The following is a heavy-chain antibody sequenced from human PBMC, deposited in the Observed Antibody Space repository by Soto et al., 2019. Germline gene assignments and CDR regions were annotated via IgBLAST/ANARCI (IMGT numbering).Heavy chain of an antibody. CDR2: INPSGGST. CDR1: GYTFTSYY. Sequence: ASVKVSCKASGYTFTSYYMHWVRQAPGQGLEWMGIINPSGGSTSYAQKFQGRVTMTRDTSTSTVYMELSSLRSEDTAVYYCARGAEKNYCDSSGYWFYRGQGTLGTRFS. V-gene: IGHV1-46*01. CDR3: ARGAEKNYCDSSGYWFY. J-gene: IGHJ4*02. D-gene: IGHD3-22*01.